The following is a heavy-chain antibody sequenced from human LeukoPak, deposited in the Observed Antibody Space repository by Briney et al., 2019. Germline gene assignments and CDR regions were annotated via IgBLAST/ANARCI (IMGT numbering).Heavy chain of an antibody. CDR2: ISYDGSNK. Sequence: GRSLRLSCAASGFTFSSYAMHWVRQAPGKGLEWVAVISYDGSNKYYADSVKGRFTISRDNSKNTLYLQMNSLRAEDTAVYYCARDASSSGWYGGPDYWGQGTLVTVSS. CDR1: GFTFSSYA. V-gene: IGHV3-30-3*01. CDR3: ARDASSSGWYGGPDY. J-gene: IGHJ4*02. D-gene: IGHD6-19*01.